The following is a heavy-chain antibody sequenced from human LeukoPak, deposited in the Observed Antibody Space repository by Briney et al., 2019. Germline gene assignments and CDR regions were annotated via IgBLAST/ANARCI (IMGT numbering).Heavy chain of an antibody. Sequence: PGGSLRLSCAASEFAFSTYNMNWVRQAPGKGLEWVSYISTGSSITYYADSVKGRFTISRDNVENSLYLQMNSLRDEDTAVYYCARVAAGYSVNYFDYWGQGTLVTVSS. CDR2: ISTGSSIT. CDR1: EFAFSTYN. V-gene: IGHV3-48*02. CDR3: ARVAAGYSVNYFDY. D-gene: IGHD4-23*01. J-gene: IGHJ4*02.